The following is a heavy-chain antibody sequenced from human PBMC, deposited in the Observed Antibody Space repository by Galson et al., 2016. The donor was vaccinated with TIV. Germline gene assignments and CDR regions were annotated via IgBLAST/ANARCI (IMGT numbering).Heavy chain of an antibody. CDR1: GYIFSMYG. CDR2: INPKTGAT. J-gene: IGHJ3*01. CDR3: ARSDSYYKYALDV. D-gene: IGHD3-10*01. V-gene: IGHV1-2*02. Sequence: SVKVSCKASGYIFSMYGFSWVRLAPGQGLEWMGWINPKTGATTYAQEFQGRITMTRDTSASTVYMDLNRLQSDDTAVYYCARSDSYYKYALDVWGQGTTVTVSS.